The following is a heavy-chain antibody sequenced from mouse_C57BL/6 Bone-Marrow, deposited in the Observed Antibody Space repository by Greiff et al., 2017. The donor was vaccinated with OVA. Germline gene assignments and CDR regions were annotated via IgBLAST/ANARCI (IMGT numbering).Heavy chain of an antibody. V-gene: IGHV1-55*01. Sequence: QVQLQQPGAELVKPGASVKMSCKASGYTFTSYWITWVKQRPGQGLEWIGDIYPGSGSTNYNEKFKSKATLTVDTSSSTAYMQLSSLTSEDSAVYYCARCNYYGSSNWYLEVWGTGTTVTVSS. D-gene: IGHD1-1*01. J-gene: IGHJ1*03. CDR3: ARCNYYGSSNWYLEV. CDR2: IYPGSGST. CDR1: GYTFTSYW.